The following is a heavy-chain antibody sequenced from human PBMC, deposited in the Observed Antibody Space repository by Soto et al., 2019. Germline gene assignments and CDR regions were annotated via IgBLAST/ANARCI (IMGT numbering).Heavy chain of an antibody. D-gene: IGHD3-22*01. CDR3: ARIRAVYYYDSSGYYRGGDYYYYGMDV. V-gene: IGHV2-5*02. CDR2: IYWDDDK. CDR1: GFSLSSSGVG. J-gene: IGHJ6*02. Sequence: SGPTLVNPTQTLTLTCTFSGFSLSSSGVGVGWIRQPPGKALEWLALIYWDDDKRYSPSLKSRLTISKDTSKNQVVLTMTNMDPVDTATYYCARIRAVYYYDSSGYYRGGDYYYYGMDVWGQGTTVTVSS.